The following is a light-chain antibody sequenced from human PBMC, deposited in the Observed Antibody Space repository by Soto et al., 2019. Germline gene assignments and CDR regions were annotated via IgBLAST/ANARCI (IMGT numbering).Light chain of an antibody. J-gene: IGLJ2*01. CDR2: EVS. V-gene: IGLV2-8*01. CDR1: SSDVGGYNY. CDR3: QSYDNSLSGVA. Sequence: QSALTQPPSASGSPGQSVTISCTGTSSDVGGYNYVSWYQQHPGKAPKLMIYEVSKRPSGVPDRFSGSKSGNTASLTVSGLQAEDEADYYCQSYDNSLSGVALGGGTKLTVL.